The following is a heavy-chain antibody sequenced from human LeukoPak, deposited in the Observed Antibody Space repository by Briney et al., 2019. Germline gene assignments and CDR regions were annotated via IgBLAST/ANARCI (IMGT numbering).Heavy chain of an antibody. D-gene: IGHD3-22*01. CDR1: CASISRYF. V-gene: IGHV4-4*09. CDR2: IYIRGNT. Sequence: SETLSLTCTVSCASISRYFWSWIRQPPAKGLHGIGYIYIRGNTHYNPTFNSRATISVDTSTGQFSLKLSSVNAADTAVYYCARLRHSYDSTGYPLYFFDYWGQGTLVTVSS. CDR3: ARLRHSYDSTGYPLYFFDY. J-gene: IGHJ4*02.